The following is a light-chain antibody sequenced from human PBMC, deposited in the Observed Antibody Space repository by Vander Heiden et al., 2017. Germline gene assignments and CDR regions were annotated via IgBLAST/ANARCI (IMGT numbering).Light chain of an antibody. J-gene: IGLJ2*01. Sequence: SYDLTQPPSVTVSPGQTASITCSGDKLGDKYACWYQQKPGQSPVLVIYQDTKRPSGIPERFSGSNAGTTANLTISGTQAMDEADYYCQAWDSSTGVFGGGTKLTVL. CDR3: QAWDSSTGV. V-gene: IGLV3-1*01. CDR2: QDT. CDR1: KLGDKY.